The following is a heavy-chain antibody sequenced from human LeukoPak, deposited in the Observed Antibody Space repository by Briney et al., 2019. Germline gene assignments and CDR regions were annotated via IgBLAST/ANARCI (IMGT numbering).Heavy chain of an antibody. CDR3: ERIEYSGSTGGAY. V-gene: IGHV4-39*07. J-gene: IGHJ4*02. CDR1: GGSISTSRYY. Sequence: SETLSLTCSVSGGSISTSRYYWGWIRQSPGKGLEWIGSISYDGSTHYNPSLHRPVTISVDTSKNQFSLQLSFVTSADAAPYYCERIEYSGSTGGAYWGQGSLVTVSS. CDR2: ISYDGST. D-gene: IGHD1-26*01.